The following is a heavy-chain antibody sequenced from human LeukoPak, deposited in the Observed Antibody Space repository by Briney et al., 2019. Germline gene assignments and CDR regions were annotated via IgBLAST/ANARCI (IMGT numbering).Heavy chain of an antibody. J-gene: IGHJ4*02. Sequence: GGSLRLSCAASGLSLSNYAMSWVRQAPGKGLEWVSAISGSGGSTYYADSVKGRFTISRDNSKNTLYLQMNSLRAEDTAVYYCAKDRVPNYYYDSSGYYYFDYWGQGTLVTVSS. CDR2: ISGSGGST. D-gene: IGHD3-22*01. CDR1: GLSLSNYA. V-gene: IGHV3-23*01. CDR3: AKDRVPNYYYDSSGYYYFDY.